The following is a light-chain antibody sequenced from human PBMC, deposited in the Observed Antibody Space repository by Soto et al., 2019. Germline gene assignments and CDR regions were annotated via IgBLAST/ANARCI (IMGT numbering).Light chain of an antibody. V-gene: IGLV2-14*01. J-gene: IGLJ1*01. CDR1: SDDVGLYNY. CDR2: EVN. CDR3: ASYTSSSPLYV. Sequence: QSVLTQPASVSGSRGQSMTISGTGTSDDVGLYNYVSWYQQHPGKAPKLIIYEVNNRPSGVSNRFSASKSGKTASLTISGLQAEDEASYFCASYTSSSPLYVFGTGTKVTVL.